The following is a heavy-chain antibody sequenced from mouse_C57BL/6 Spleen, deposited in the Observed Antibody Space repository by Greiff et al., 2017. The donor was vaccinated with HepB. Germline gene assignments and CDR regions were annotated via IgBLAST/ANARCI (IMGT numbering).Heavy chain of an antibody. D-gene: IGHD1-1*01. CDR1: GYTFTSYW. Sequence: VQLQQSGAELAKPGASVKLSCKASGYTFTSYWMHWVKQRPGQGLEWIGYINPSSGYTKYNQKFKDKATLTADKSSSTAYMQLSSLTYEDSAVYYGATYCYVSSDVSAWFADWGQGTLVTVSA. CDR3: ATYCYVSSDVSAWFAD. CDR2: INPSSGYT. J-gene: IGHJ3*01. V-gene: IGHV1-7*01.